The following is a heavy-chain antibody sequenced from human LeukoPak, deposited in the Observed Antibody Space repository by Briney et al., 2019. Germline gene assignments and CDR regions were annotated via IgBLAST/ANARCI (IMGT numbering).Heavy chain of an antibody. D-gene: IGHD6-13*01. CDR3: ARHLSSSWSNWFDP. Sequence: SETLSLTCTVSGGSISSYYWSWIRQPPGKGLGWIGYIYYSGSTNYNPSLKSRVTISVDTSKNQFSLKLNSVTAADTAVYYCARHLSSSWSNWFDPWGQGTLVTVSS. CDR1: GGSISSYY. CDR2: IYYSGST. V-gene: IGHV4-59*08. J-gene: IGHJ5*02.